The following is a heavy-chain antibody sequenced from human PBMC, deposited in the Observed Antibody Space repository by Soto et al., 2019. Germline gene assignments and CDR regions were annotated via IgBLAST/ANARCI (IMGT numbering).Heavy chain of an antibody. CDR1: GYFFAGYW. CDR3: ARQGAAVPTVPLIWFDP. J-gene: IGHJ5*02. CDR2: IYPDNSNT. V-gene: IGHV5-51*01. Sequence: VQLVQSGTEVKKPGESLKISCKGSGYFFAGYWIAWVRQMPWKGLEWMGIIYPDNSNTKYSRSFQGQVTISADKSSSTAYLQWSSLKASDTAIYYCARQGAAVPTVPLIWFDPWGQGTLVTVSS. D-gene: IGHD6-13*01.